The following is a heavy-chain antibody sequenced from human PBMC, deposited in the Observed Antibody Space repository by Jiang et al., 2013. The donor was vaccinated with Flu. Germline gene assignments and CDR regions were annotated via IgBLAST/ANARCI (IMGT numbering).Heavy chain of an antibody. D-gene: IGHD1-26*01. Sequence: QLVESGGGVVQPGRSLRLSCAASGFTFSSYAMHWVRQAPGKGLEWVAVISYDGSNKYYADSVKGRFTTSRDNSKNTLYLQMNSLRAEDTAVYYCARAVVGATYFDYWGQGTLVTVSS. CDR2: ISYDGSNK. CDR1: GFTFSSYA. J-gene: IGHJ4*02. V-gene: IGHV3-30-3*01. CDR3: ARAVVGATYFDY.